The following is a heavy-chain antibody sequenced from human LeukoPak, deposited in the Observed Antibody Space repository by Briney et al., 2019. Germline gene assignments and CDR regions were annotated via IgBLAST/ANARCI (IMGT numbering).Heavy chain of an antibody. J-gene: IGHJ4*02. CDR3: ARVVRAVAGTYSDY. CDR1: GFTFSSYS. V-gene: IGHV3-21*01. Sequence: PGRSLRLSCAASGFTFSSYSMNWVRQAPGKGLEWVSSISSSSSYIYYADSVKGRFTISRDNAKNSLYLQMNSLRAEDTAVYYCARVVRAVAGTYSDYWGQGTLVTVSS. D-gene: IGHD6-19*01. CDR2: ISSSSSYI.